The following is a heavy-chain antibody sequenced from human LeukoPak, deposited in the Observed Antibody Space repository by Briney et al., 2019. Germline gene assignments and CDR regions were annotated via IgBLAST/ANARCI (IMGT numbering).Heavy chain of an antibody. CDR2: ISAYNGNT. D-gene: IGHD2-15*01. Sequence: GASAKVSCKASGYTFTSYGISWVRQAPGQGLEWMGWISAYNGNTNCAQKLQGRVTMTTDTSTSTAYMELRSLRSDDTAVYYCARVGGCSGGSCYSGAYYFDYWGQGTLVTVSS. CDR1: GYTFTSYG. V-gene: IGHV1-18*01. CDR3: ARVGGCSGGSCYSGAYYFDY. J-gene: IGHJ4*02.